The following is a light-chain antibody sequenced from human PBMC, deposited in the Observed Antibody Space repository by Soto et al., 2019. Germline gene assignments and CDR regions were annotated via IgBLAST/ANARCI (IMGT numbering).Light chain of an antibody. CDR3: QQYNNWPPWT. V-gene: IGKV3-15*01. Sequence: EILMTQSPATLSVSPGERATLSFRASQSVSDNLAWYQQKPGQAPRLIIFGASTRATGIPARFSGSGSGTEFTLTISSLQSQDFAVYYCQQYNNWPPWTFGQGTKVDI. CDR2: GAS. CDR1: QSVSDN. J-gene: IGKJ1*01.